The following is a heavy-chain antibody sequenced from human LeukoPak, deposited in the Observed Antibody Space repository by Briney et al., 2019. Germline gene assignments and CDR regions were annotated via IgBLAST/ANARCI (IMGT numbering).Heavy chain of an antibody. D-gene: IGHD2-2*01. CDR2: INSDGSST. J-gene: IGHJ6*02. Sequence: QPGGSLRLSCAASGFTFSSYWMHWVRQAPGKGLVWVSRINSDGSSTSYADSVKGRFTISRDNAKNTLYLQMNSLRAEDTAVYYCARSPCSTSCHLYGMDVWGQGTTVTVSS. V-gene: IGHV3-74*01. CDR1: GFTFSSYW. CDR3: ARSPCSTSCHLYGMDV.